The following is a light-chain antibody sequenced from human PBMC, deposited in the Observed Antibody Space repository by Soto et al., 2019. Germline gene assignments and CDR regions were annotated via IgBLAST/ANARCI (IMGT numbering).Light chain of an antibody. V-gene: IGLV2-23*01. J-gene: IGLJ3*02. CDR2: EAN. Sequence: QSALTQPASVSGSPGQSITISCAGTSSDVGTYNLVSWYQHHPGKAPKLMIYEANKRPSGVSSRFSGSQSGNTASLTISGLQAEDEAYYYCCSYATSSTWVFGGGTQLTVL. CDR3: CSYATSSTWV. CDR1: SSDVGTYNL.